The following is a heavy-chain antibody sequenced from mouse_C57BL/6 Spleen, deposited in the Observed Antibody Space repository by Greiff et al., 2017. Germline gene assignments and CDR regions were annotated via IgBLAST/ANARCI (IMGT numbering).Heavy chain of an antibody. CDR2: IRNKANNHAT. Sequence: EVTLVESGGGLVQPGGSMKLSCAASGFTFSDAWMDWVRQSPEKGLEWVAEIRNKANNHATYYAESVKGRFPISRDESKSRVYLQMNSLRAEDTGMYYCTRSPFQRATWFAYWGQGTLGTVSA. D-gene: IGHD3-1*01. V-gene: IGHV6-6*01. J-gene: IGHJ3*01. CDR3: TRSPFQRATWFAY. CDR1: GFTFSDAW.